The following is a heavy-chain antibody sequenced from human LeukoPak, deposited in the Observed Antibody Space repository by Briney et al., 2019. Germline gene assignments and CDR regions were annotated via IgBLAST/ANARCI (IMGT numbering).Heavy chain of an antibody. J-gene: IGHJ4*02. CDR1: GYTFTSYD. Sequence: ASVKVSCKASGYTFTSYDINWVRQATGQGLEWMGWMNPNSGNTGYAQKFQGRVTMTRNTSISTAYMELGSLRSEDTAVYYCASGLPGDVVVTPPLGYWGQGTLITISS. D-gene: IGHD2-21*02. CDR3: ASGLPGDVVVTPPLGY. V-gene: IGHV1-8*01. CDR2: MNPNSGNT.